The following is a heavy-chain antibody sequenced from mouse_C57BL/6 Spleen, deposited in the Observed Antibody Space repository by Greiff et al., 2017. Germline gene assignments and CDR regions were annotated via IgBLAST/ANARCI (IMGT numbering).Heavy chain of an antibody. CDR1: GFSLTSYA. J-gene: IGHJ4*01. V-gene: IGHV2-9-1*01. CDR2: IWTGGGT. CDR3: ARKTVVANYYAMDY. Sequence: VMLVESGPGLVAPSQSLSITCTVSGFSLTSYAISWVRQPPGKGLEWLGVIWTGGGTKYNSALKSRLSISKDNSKSQVFLKMNSLQTDDTARYYCARKTVVANYYAMDYWGQGTSVTVSS. D-gene: IGHD1-1*01.